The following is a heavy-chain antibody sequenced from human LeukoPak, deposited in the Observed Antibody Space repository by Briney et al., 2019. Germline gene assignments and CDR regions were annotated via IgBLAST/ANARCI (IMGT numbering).Heavy chain of an antibody. Sequence: PSETLSLTCAVYGGSFSGYYWSWIRQPPGKGLEWVGEINHSGSTNYNPSLKSRVTISVDTSKNQFSLKLSSVTAADTAVYYCARVRRGYCSSTSCYNTLHYYYYYMDVWGKGTTVTVSS. CDR1: GGSFSGYY. J-gene: IGHJ6*03. CDR3: ARVRRGYCSSTSCYNTLHYYYYYMDV. D-gene: IGHD2-2*01. CDR2: INHSGST. V-gene: IGHV4-34*01.